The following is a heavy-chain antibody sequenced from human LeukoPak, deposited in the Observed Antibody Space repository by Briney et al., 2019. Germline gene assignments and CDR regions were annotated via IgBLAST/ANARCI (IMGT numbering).Heavy chain of an antibody. J-gene: IGHJ4*02. V-gene: IGHV3-30*04. CDR3: ARDRGLCSGGSCYYFDY. CDR1: GFTFDDYA. CDR2: ISYDGSNK. Sequence: GGSLRLSCAASGFTFDDYAMHWVRQAPGKGLEWVAVISYDGSNKYYADSVKGRFTISRDNSKNTLYLQMNSLRAEDTAVYYCARDRGLCSGGSCYYFDYWGQGTLVTVSS. D-gene: IGHD2-15*01.